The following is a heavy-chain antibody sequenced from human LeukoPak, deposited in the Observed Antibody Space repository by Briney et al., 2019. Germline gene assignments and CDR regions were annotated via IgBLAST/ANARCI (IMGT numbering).Heavy chain of an antibody. CDR1: GYSFTSYW. V-gene: IGHV5-51*01. J-gene: IGHJ3*02. CDR2: IYPGDSDT. D-gene: IGHD6-19*01. Sequence: GESLKISCQGSGYSFTSYWISWVRQMPGKGLEWMGIIYPGDSDTRYSPSFQGQVTISADKSISTAYLQWSSLKASDTAMYYCARHRIAVAIDIWGQGTMVTVSS. CDR3: ARHRIAVAIDI.